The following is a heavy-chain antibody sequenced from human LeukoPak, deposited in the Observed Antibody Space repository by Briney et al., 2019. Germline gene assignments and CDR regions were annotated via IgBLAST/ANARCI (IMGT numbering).Heavy chain of an antibody. CDR3: ARSEIYCSSTSCYDLYGMDV. V-gene: IGHV3-33*08. CDR2: IWYDGSNK. CDR1: GFTFSSYW. D-gene: IGHD2-2*01. J-gene: IGHJ6*02. Sequence: QTGGSLRLSCAASGFTFSSYWMHWVRQAPGKGLEWVAVIWYDGSNKYYADSVKGRFTISRDNSKNTLYLQMNSLRAEDTAVYYCARSEIYCSSTSCYDLYGMDVWGQGTTVTVSS.